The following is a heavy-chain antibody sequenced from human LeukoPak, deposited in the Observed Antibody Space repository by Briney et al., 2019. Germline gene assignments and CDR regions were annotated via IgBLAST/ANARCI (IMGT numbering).Heavy chain of an antibody. CDR3: ARVSVYAFDY. D-gene: IGHD5/OR15-5a*01. CDR1: GITFSNSA. Sequence: GGSLRLSCVPSGITFSNSALNWVRQAPGKGLEWVATITKNGDQTYYADSVKGLFTISRDNAKNSLYLQMNSLRAEDTAVYYCARVSVYAFDYWGQGTLVTVSS. J-gene: IGHJ4*02. CDR2: ITKNGDQT. V-gene: IGHV3-21*01.